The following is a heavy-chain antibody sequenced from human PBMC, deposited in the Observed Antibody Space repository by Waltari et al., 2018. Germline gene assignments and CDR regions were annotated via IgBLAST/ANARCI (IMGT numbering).Heavy chain of an antibody. D-gene: IGHD1-20*01. CDR2: KSKDGVNT. CDR3: AREMYITSPPLGD. CDR1: GFRFSSHA. J-gene: IGHJ4*02. Sequence: QVRLVVSGGGVVEPGKSLRLSCEVFGFRFSSHAMPWVRQAPGKGWGWRSVKSKDGVNTHDTDSLNGRFTISRENSKRTVSLQMDGLRPEDTGIYYCAREMYITSPPLGDWGQGTLVSVSS. V-gene: IGHV3-30-3*01.